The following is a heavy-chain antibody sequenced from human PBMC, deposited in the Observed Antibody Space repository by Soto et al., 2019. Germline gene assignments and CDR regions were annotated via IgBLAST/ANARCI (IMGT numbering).Heavy chain of an antibody. CDR3: ASAAGSTARGWHYHCGR. CDR2: TLFDGSNS. J-gene: IGHJ6*01. Sequence: PGRTLRLSCSASGCTFRSYGMHWVRQAPGKALPWLAVTLFDGSNSYYADSVKRRFTISRDNSKKTLYLQMNSLRAEDTALYYWASAAGSTARGWHYHCGRRGQEPPV. V-gene: IGHV3-30*03. D-gene: IGHD1-26*01. CDR1: GCTFRSYG.